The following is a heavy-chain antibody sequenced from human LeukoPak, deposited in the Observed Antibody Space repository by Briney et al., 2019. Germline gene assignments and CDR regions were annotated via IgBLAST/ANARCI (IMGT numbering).Heavy chain of an antibody. Sequence: GGSLRLSCAASGFTFSSYAMSWVRQAPGKGLEWVSAISGSGGSTYYADSVKGRFTISRDNSKNTLYLQMNSLRAEDTAVYYCAKVRGGYSYAANLGYWGQGTLVTVSS. J-gene: IGHJ4*02. CDR3: AKVRGGYSYAANLGY. D-gene: IGHD5-18*01. CDR1: GFTFSSYA. V-gene: IGHV3-23*01. CDR2: ISGSGGST.